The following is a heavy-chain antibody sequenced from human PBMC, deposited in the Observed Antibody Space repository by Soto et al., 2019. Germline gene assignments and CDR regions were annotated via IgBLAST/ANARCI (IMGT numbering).Heavy chain of an antibody. CDR2: INPSGGST. Sequence: ASVKVSCKASGYTFTSYYMHWVRQAPGQGLEWMGIINPSGGSTSYAQKFQGRVTMTRDTSTSTVYMELSSLRSEDTAVYYCARDSTAMVRGVIDWFDPWGQGTLVTVSS. J-gene: IGHJ5*02. CDR3: ARDSTAMVRGVIDWFDP. D-gene: IGHD3-10*01. CDR1: GYTFTSYY. V-gene: IGHV1-46*01.